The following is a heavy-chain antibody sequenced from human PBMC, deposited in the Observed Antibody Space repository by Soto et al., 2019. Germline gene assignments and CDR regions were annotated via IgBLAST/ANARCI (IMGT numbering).Heavy chain of an antibody. CDR3: AKVAGLVVGIAAADPYYFDY. J-gene: IGHJ4*02. CDR2: ISGSGGST. D-gene: IGHD6-13*01. Sequence: GGSLRLSCAASGLTFSSYAMSWVRQAPGKGLEWVSAISGSGGSTYYADSVKGRFTISRDNSKNTLYLQMNSLRAEDTAVYYCAKVAGLVVGIAAADPYYFDYWGQGTLVTVSS. CDR1: GLTFSSYA. V-gene: IGHV3-23*01.